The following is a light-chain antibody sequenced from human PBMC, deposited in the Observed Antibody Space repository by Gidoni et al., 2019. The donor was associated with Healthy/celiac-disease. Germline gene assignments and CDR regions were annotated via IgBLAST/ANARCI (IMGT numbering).Light chain of an antibody. Sequence: DIVMTQSPDSLAVSLGARATINCKSSQSVLYSSNNKNYLAWYQQKQGQPPRLLIYWASTRESGVPDRFSGSGSGTDFTLTISSLQAEDVAVYYCQQYYSTPVTFGPGTKVDIK. CDR3: QQYYSTPVT. V-gene: IGKV4-1*01. CDR1: QSVLYSSNNKNY. J-gene: IGKJ3*01. CDR2: WAS.